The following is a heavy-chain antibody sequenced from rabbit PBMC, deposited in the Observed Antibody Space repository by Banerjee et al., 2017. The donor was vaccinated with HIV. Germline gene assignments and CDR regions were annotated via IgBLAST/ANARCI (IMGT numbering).Heavy chain of an antibody. CDR3: ARDTYGDAGYDYGTRLDL. CDR1: GFSFSSSYY. V-gene: IGHV1S45*01. J-gene: IGHJ3*01. CDR2: IDTGRGST. D-gene: IGHD6-1*01. Sequence: QEQLVESGGGLVQPEGSLTLTCTASGFSFSSSYYMCWVRQAPGKGLEWIGCIDTGRGSTYYASWAKGRFTISKTSSTTVTLQMTSLTAADTATYFCARDTYGDAGYDYGTRLDLWGPGTLVTVS.